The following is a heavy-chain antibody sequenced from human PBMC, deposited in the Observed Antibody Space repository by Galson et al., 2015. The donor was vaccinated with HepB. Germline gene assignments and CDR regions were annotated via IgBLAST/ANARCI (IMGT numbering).Heavy chain of an antibody. CDR1: GFSLSTSGVG. CDR2: IYWDDDK. D-gene: IGHD3-3*01. Sequence: PALVKPTQTLTLTCTFSGFSLSTSGVGVGWIRQPPGKALEWLALIYWDDDKRYSPSLKSRLTITKDTSKNQVVLTMTNMDPVDTATYYCAHKYYDFWSGVDDYWGQGTLVTVSS. CDR3: AHKYYDFWSGVDDY. J-gene: IGHJ4*02. V-gene: IGHV2-5*02.